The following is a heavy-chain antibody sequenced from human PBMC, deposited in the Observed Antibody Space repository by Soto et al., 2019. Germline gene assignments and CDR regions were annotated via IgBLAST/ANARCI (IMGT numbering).Heavy chain of an antibody. CDR1: GYTFTSYD. Sequence: QVQLVQSGAEVKKPGASVKVSCKASGYTFTSYDINWVRQATRQGFEWMGWMNPNSGNTGYAQKFQGRVTMTRDTSITTAYLELSSLTSEDTAVYFCARSPHNWGFDYWGQGTLVTVSS. J-gene: IGHJ4*02. CDR2: MNPNSGNT. CDR3: ARSPHNWGFDY. V-gene: IGHV1-8*01. D-gene: IGHD7-27*01.